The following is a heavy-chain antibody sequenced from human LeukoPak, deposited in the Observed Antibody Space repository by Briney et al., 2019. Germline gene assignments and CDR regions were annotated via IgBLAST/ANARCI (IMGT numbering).Heavy chain of an antibody. Sequence: GGSLRLSCAASGFTFSSYSMSWVRQAPGKGLEWVSGISGSGDRTYYADAVKGRFTISRDNSKNTVYLQMDSLRAEDTAVYYCANSRGHGSGNLWGQGTPVTVSS. J-gene: IGHJ5*02. V-gene: IGHV3-23*01. CDR1: GFTFSSYS. CDR2: ISGSGDRT. CDR3: ANSRGHGSGNL. D-gene: IGHD3-10*01.